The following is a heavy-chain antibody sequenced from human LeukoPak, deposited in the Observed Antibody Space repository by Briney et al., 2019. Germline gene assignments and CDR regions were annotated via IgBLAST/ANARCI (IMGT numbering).Heavy chain of an antibody. CDR3: ARVTPVAGTDWFDP. CDR1: GYTFTGYY. D-gene: IGHD6-19*01. V-gene: IGHV1-2*02. CDR2: INPNSGGT. Sequence: GASVKVSCKASGYTFTGYYMHWVRQAPGQGLEWMGWINPNSGGTNYAQKFQGRVTMTRDTSISTAYMELRRLRSDDTAVYYCARVTPVAGTDWFDPWGQGTLVTVSS. J-gene: IGHJ5*02.